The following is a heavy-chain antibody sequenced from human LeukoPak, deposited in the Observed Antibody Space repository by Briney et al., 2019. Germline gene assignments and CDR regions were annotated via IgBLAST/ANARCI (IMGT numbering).Heavy chain of an antibody. CDR1: GFTLSDFA. CDR3: AQGGGVADYYPFIGQIFDL. V-gene: IGHV3-30-3*02. D-gene: IGHD3-3*02. J-gene: IGHJ2*01. Sequence: GGSLRLSCVASGFTLSDFALHWVSRAPGRGLEWVAAVSYDGARKYYAGSVKGRFTISRDDSRNTVYLQMNSVRIEDTAEYYCAQGGGVADYYPFIGQIFDLWGRGSLVIVSS. CDR2: VSYDGARK.